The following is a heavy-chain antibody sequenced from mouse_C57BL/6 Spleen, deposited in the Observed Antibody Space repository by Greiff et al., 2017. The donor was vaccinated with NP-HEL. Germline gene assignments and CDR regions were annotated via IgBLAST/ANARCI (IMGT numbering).Heavy chain of an antibody. CDR1: GYTFTSYW. V-gene: IGHV1-64*01. D-gene: IGHD4-1*01. Sequence: VQLQQSGAELVKPGASVKLSCKASGYTFTSYWMHWVKQRPGQGLEWIGMIHPNSGSTNYNEKFKSKATLTVDKSSSTAYMQLSSLTSEDSAVYYCARKGGAWDYLDYWGQGTTLTVSS. J-gene: IGHJ2*01. CDR3: ARKGGAWDYLDY. CDR2: IHPNSGST.